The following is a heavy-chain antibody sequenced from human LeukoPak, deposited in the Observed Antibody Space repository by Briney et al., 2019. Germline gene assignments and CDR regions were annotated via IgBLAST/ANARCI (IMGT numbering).Heavy chain of an antibody. CDR2: ISSSGSTI. Sequence: PGGSLRLSCAASGFTLSDHYISWSRQAPGKGLEWGSYISSSGSTIYYADSVKGRFTISRDNAKNSLYLQMNSLRAEDTAVYYCARVGGRGWQGGDNWFDPWGQGTLVTVAS. D-gene: IGHD3-16*01. CDR3: ARVGGRGWQGGDNWFDP. V-gene: IGHV3-11*01. J-gene: IGHJ5*02. CDR1: GFTLSDHY.